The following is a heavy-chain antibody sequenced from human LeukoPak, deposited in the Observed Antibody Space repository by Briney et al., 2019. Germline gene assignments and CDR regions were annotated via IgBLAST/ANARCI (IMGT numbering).Heavy chain of an antibody. CDR1: GGSFSGHY. CDR3: ARDGFYDSSGYYYNWVFDY. CDR2: INHSGST. D-gene: IGHD3-22*01. V-gene: IGHV4-34*01. J-gene: IGHJ4*02. Sequence: SETLSLTCAVYGGSFSGHYWSWIRQSPGKGLEWIGEINHSGSTNYNPSLKSRVTISIDTSKNQFSLRLSSVTVADTAVYYCARDGFYDSSGYYYNWVFDYWGQGTLVTVSS.